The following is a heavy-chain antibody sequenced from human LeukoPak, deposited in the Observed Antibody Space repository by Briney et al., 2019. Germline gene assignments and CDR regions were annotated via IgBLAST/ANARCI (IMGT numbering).Heavy chain of an antibody. J-gene: IGHJ6*03. CDR3: ARGDFWSGYGNYYYYYYMDV. CDR2: INISGGNT. D-gene: IGHD3-3*01. Sequence: GASVKVSCKASGYTFTSYYMYWVRQAPGQGLEWMGIINISGGNTNYAQKFQGRVTMTRDMSTSTVYMELSSLRSEDTAVYYCARGDFWSGYGNYYYYYYMDVWGKGTTVTVSS. V-gene: IGHV1-46*01. CDR1: GYTFTSYY.